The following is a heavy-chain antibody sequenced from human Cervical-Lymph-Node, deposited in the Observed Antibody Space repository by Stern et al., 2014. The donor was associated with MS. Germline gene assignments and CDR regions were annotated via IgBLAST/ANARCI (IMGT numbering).Heavy chain of an antibody. J-gene: IGHJ4*02. CDR2: IFLGDDK. CDR1: GFPVATAGVG. V-gene: IGHV2-5*02. Sequence: ESGPTLVKPTQTVTLTCTLSGFPVATAGVGVGWIRQPPGKALEWLVLIFLGDDKLYSPSLKNRLTIIKDTSKNQVVLTMTNVDPVDTATYYCAHSRVKYCRGGTCYSSLFDYWGQGTLVTVSS. D-gene: IGHD2-15*01. CDR3: AHSRVKYCRGGTCYSSLFDY.